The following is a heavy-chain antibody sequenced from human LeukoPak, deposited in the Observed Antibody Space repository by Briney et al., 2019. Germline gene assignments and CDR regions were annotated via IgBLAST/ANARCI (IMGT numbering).Heavy chain of an antibody. CDR2: IYYSGST. CDR1: GGSISSGDYY. D-gene: IGHD5-12*01. J-gene: IGHJ4*02. CDR3: ARGAPYSGYDFDY. Sequence: SETLSLTCTVSGGSISSGDYYWSWIRQPPGKGLEWIRYIYYSGSTYYNPSLKSRVTISVDTSKNQFSLKLSSVTAADTAVYYCARGAPYSGYDFDYWGQGTLVTVSS. V-gene: IGHV4-30-4*01.